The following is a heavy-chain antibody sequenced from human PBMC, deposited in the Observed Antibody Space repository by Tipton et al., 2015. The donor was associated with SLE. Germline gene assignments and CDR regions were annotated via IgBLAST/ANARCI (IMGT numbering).Heavy chain of an antibody. D-gene: IGHD5-24*01. J-gene: IGHJ6*02. CDR1: SDSFGTVGYY. CDR3: AREGDGSANYFFYGVNL. V-gene: IGHV4-31*03. CDR2: NYYSGST. Sequence: TLSLTCTVSSDSFGTVGYYWSWIRQHPAKGLEWIGHNYYSGSTYYNPSLGGRVSISQDTSKSQSSLKLTSVTAADTAVYYCAREGDGSANYFFYGVNLWGQGTTVTVSS.